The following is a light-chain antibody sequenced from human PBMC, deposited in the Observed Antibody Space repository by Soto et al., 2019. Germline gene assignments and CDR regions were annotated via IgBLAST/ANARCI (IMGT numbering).Light chain of an antibody. CDR3: QRYNTYPWT. CDR2: KAS. V-gene: IGKV1-5*03. CDR1: QSISSW. J-gene: IGKJ1*01. Sequence: DIQMTQSPSTLSASVGDRVTITCRASQSISSWLAWYQQKPGKAPKLLIYKASSLESGVPSKFSSRGSETEFTLTIRRVQPDDFATYCCQRYNTYPWTFGQGTKVQIK.